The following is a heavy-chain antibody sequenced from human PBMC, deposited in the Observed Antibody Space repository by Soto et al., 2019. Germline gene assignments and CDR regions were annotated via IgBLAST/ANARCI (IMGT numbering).Heavy chain of an antibody. V-gene: IGHV3-72*01. CDR3: ARLLEHCGGDSLSFVFNI. D-gene: IGHD2-21*02. J-gene: IGHJ3*02. CDR2: IRNKARSYTT. CDR1: GFTFSDHF. Sequence: PGGSLRLSCAASGFTFSDHFMEWVRQAPGKGLEWVGRIRNKARSYTTDYAASVRGRFTISRDDSKNSLYLQMNSLKAEDTAVYYCARLLEHCGGDSLSFVFNIWAKGTLVPV.